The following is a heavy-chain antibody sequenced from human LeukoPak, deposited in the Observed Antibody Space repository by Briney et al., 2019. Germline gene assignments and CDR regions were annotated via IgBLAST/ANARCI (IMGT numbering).Heavy chain of an antibody. Sequence: GGSLRLSCAASGFTVSSNYMSWVRQAPGKGLEWVSVIYSGGSTYYADSVKGRFTISRDNSKNTLYLQMNSLRAEDTAVYYCARLPPHNWNYSPFYDYWGQGTLVTVSS. CDR2: IYSGGST. CDR3: ARLPPHNWNYSPFYDY. D-gene: IGHD1-7*01. J-gene: IGHJ4*02. CDR1: GFTVSSNY. V-gene: IGHV3-53*01.